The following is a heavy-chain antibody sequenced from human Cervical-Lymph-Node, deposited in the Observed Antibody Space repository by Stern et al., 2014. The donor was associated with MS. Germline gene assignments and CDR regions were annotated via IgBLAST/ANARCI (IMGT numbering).Heavy chain of an antibody. D-gene: IGHD1-26*01. CDR3: TRASEPYSGTYPIGLDY. J-gene: IGHJ4*02. CDR1: GGSFNIYA. Sequence: VQLVQSGAEVKKPGSSVKVSCKASGGSFNIYAINWVRQAPGPGLEWIGGMTPIFHTANYAQKIQGRVTITADESTTTASMELSSLRSEDTAVYYCTRASEPYSGTYPIGLDYWGQGTLVTVSS. CDR2: MTPIFHTA. V-gene: IGHV1-69*01.